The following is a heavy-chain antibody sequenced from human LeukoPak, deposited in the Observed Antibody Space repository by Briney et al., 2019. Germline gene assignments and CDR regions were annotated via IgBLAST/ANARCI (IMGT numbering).Heavy chain of an antibody. CDR1: GFTFSSYS. CDR2: ISSSSSYI. V-gene: IGHV3-21*01. CDR3: AKDRQWLVRLFDAFDI. Sequence: PGGSLKLSCAASGFTFSSYSMNWVRQAPGKGMEWDSSISSSSSYIYYADSVKGRFTISRDNAKNSLYLQMNSLRAEDTAVYYCAKDRQWLVRLFDAFDIWGQGTMVTVSS. D-gene: IGHD6-19*01. J-gene: IGHJ3*02.